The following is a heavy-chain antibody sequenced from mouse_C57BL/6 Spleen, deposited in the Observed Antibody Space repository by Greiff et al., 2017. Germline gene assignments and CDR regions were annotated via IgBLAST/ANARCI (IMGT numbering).Heavy chain of an antibody. CDR3: ARLEDAMDY. J-gene: IGHJ4*01. CDR1: GYTFTSYW. CDR2: IDPSDSFT. Sequence: QVQLQQPGAELVMPGASVKLSCKASGYTFTSYWMHWVKQRPGQGLEWIGEIDPSDSFTNYNQKFKGKSTLTVDKSSSTAYMQLSSLTSEDSAVYYCARLEDAMDYWGQGTSVTVSS. V-gene: IGHV1-69*01.